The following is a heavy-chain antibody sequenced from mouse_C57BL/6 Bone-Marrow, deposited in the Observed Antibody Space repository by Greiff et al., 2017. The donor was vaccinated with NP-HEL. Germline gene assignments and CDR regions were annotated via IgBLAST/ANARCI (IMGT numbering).Heavy chain of an antibody. CDR2: RRNKANDYTT. D-gene: IGHD4-1*01. J-gene: IGHJ3*01. CDR3: ARDADWAAWFAY. CDR1: GFTFSDFY. V-gene: IGHV7-1*01. Sequence: EVNLVESGGGLVQSGRSLRLSCATSGFTFSDFYMEWVRQAPGKGLGWIAARRNKANDYTTEYSASVKGRFIVSRDTSQSILYLQMNALRAEDTAIYYCARDADWAAWFAYWGQGTLVTVSA.